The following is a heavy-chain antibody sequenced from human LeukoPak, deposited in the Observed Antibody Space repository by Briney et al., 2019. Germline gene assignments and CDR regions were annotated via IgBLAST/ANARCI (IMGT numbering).Heavy chain of an antibody. D-gene: IGHD3-9*01. CDR2: IYSGGST. CDR3: AAYFDILTGYTPIEYFRH. CDR1: GFTVSSNY. V-gene: IGHV3-66*02. Sequence: GGSLRLSCAASGFTVSSNYMSWVRQAPGKGLEWVSVIYSGGSTYYADSVKGRFTISRDNSKNTLYLQMNSLRAEDTAVYYCAAYFDILTGYTPIEYFRHWGQGTLVTVSS. J-gene: IGHJ1*01.